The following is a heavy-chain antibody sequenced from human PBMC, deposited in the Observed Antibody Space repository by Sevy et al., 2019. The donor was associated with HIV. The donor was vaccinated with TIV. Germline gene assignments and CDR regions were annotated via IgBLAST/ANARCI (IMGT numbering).Heavy chain of an antibody. Sequence: GGSLRLSCAASGFTFSNYAMSWVRQAPGKGLEWVSGISDSGAGTYYADSVRGRFTISRDNSKNMVSLQMNGLRAEDTAVYYFVKELWLGDTVTTRNGWGQGTLVTVSS. J-gene: IGHJ4*02. D-gene: IGHD4-17*01. CDR2: ISDSGAGT. V-gene: IGHV3-23*01. CDR3: VKELWLGDTVTTRNG. CDR1: GFTFSNYA.